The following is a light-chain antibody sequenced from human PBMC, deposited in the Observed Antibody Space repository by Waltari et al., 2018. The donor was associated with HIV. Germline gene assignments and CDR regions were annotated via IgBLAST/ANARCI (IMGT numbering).Light chain of an antibody. CDR3: PSRDSSGNSYV. CDR2: GKN. CDR1: SLRSYY. J-gene: IGLJ1*01. V-gene: IGLV3-19*01. Sequence: SSELTQDPDVSVALGQTLKITCQGDSLRSYYSNWYQQKPGQAPVLVLHGKNRRPSGVPNRFSGASSGSTASLTITGAQAEDEAVYYCPSRDSSGNSYVFGNGTQVTVL.